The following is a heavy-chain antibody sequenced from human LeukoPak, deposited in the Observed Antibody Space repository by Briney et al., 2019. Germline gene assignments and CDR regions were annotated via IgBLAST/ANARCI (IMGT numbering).Heavy chain of an antibody. D-gene: IGHD3-3*01. CDR1: GFTFSSYS. V-gene: IGHV3-21*01. CDR3: ARDQSAHYDSWSGYYMDV. J-gene: IGHJ6*03. CDR2: ISSSSSYI. Sequence: GGSLRLSCAASGFTFSSYSMNWVRQAPGKGLEWVSSISSSSSYIYYADSVKGRFTISRDNAKNSLYLQMNSLRAEDTAVYYCARDQSAHYDSWSGYYMDVWGKGTTVTVSS.